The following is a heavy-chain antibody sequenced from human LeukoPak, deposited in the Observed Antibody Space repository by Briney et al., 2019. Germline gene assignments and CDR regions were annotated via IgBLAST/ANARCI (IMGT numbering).Heavy chain of an antibody. CDR3: GSGAYYYYGMDV. CDR2: ISAYNGNT. J-gene: IGHJ6*02. D-gene: IGHD1-26*01. CDR1: GYTFTSCG. Sequence: GASVKVSCKASGYTFTSCGISWVRQAPGQWLELMGWISAYNGNTNYAQKLRGRVTMTTDTSTSTAYMELRSLRSDDTAVYYCGSGAYYYYGMDVWGQGTTVTVSS. V-gene: IGHV1-18*01.